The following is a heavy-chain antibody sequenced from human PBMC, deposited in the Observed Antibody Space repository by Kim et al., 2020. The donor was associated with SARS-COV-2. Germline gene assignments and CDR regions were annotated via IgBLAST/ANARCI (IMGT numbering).Heavy chain of an antibody. Sequence: SETLSLTCRVSGGSFSAYSWSWIRQPPGKGPEWIGQIIHSGSANYNPSLRSRVTLSVDKSKNQFSLNLTSVTAADTAVYFCASVSKPPQQLVNYYFYYGMDVWGQGTTVIVPS. V-gene: IGHV4-34*12. D-gene: IGHD4-4*01. CDR3: ASVSKPPQQLVNYYFYYGMDV. CDR1: GGSFSAYS. J-gene: IGHJ6*02. CDR2: IIHSGSA.